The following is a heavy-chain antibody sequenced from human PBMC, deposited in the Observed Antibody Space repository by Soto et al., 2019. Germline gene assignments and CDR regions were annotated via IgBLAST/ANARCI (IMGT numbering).Heavy chain of an antibody. D-gene: IGHD2-15*01. CDR2: ISYDGSNK. CDR1: GFTFSSYA. J-gene: IGHJ6*02. CDR3: ARDRVVVAATRRNYYYYGMDV. V-gene: IGHV3-30-3*01. Sequence: GGSLRLSCAASGFTFSSYAMHWVRQAPGKGLEWVAVISYDGSNKYYADSVKGRFTISRDNSKNTLYLQMNSLRAEDTAVYYCARDRVVVAATRRNYYYYGMDVWGQGTTVTVS.